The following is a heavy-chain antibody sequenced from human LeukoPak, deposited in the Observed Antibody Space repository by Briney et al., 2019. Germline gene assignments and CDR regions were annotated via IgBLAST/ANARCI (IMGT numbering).Heavy chain of an antibody. V-gene: IGHV4-4*07. J-gene: IGHJ3*02. CDR1: GGSFSGYY. Sequence: SETLSLTCAVYGGSFSGYYWSWIRQPAGKGLEWIGRIYTSGSTNYNPSLKSRVTISVDTSKNQFSLKLSSVTAADTAVYYCARDYCNYGFAFDIWGQGTMVTVSS. CDR2: IYTSGST. D-gene: IGHD4-11*01. CDR3: ARDYCNYGFAFDI.